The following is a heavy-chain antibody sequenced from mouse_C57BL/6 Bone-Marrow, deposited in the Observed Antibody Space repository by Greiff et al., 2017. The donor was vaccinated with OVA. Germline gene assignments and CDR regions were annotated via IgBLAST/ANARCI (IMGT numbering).Heavy chain of an antibody. CDR3: ARKESYWYFDV. CDR2: IYPGSGNT. V-gene: IGHV1-76*01. CDR1: GYTFTDYY. Sequence: QVQLQPSGAELVRPGASVQLSCKASGYTFTDYYINWVKPRPGQGLEWIARIYPGSGNTYYNEKFKCKATLTAEKSSSTAYMQLSSLTSEDSAVDFCARKESYWYFDVWGTGTTVTVSS. J-gene: IGHJ1*03.